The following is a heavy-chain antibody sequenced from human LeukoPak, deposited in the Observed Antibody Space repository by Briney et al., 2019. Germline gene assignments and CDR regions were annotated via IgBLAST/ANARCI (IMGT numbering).Heavy chain of an antibody. D-gene: IGHD5-12*01. CDR3: ARDGGQNSGYVFRRTNWFDP. CDR1: GFTFSDYY. V-gene: IGHV3-11*01. Sequence: PGGSLRLSCEASGFTFSDYYMSWIRQAPGKGLEWVSYISSSGSTIYYADSVKGRFTISRDNAKNSLYLQMNSLRAEDTAVYYCARDGGQNSGYVFRRTNWFDPWGQGTLVTVSS. J-gene: IGHJ5*02. CDR2: ISSSGSTI.